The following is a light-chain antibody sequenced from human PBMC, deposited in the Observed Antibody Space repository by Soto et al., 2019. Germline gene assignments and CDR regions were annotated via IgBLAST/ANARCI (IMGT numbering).Light chain of an antibody. CDR2: DVT. CDR3: CSYAAGDSFK. J-gene: IGLJ2*01. CDR1: SSDVGAYNY. Sequence: QSVLTQPPSVSGSPGQSVTISCTGTSSDVGAYNYVSWHQQRPGKAPKLVIYDVTQRPSGVPDRFSASKSGITASLTISGLQAEDEADYYCCSYAAGDSFKFGGGTKVTVL. V-gene: IGLV2-11*01.